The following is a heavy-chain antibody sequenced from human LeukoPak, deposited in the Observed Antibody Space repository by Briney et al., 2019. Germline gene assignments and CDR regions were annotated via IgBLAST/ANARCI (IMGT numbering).Heavy chain of an antibody. CDR2: IYYSGST. CDR1: GGSISSSSYY. V-gene: IGHV4-39*01. J-gene: IGHJ6*02. Sequence: SETLSLTCTVSGGSISSSSYYWGWIRQPPGQGLEWIGSIYYSGSTYYNPSLKSRVTISVDTSKNQFSLKLSSVTAADTAVYYCARKNCSGGSCDAHYYYYYGMDVWGQGTTVTVSS. CDR3: ARKNCSGGSCDAHYYYYYGMDV. D-gene: IGHD2-15*01.